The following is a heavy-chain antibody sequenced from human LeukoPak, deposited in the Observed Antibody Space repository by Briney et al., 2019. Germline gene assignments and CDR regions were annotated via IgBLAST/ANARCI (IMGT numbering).Heavy chain of an antibody. J-gene: IGHJ4*02. CDR1: GYTFTGYY. V-gene: IGHV1-2*02. CDR2: INPNSDVT. CDR3: ARGLGGLQSEY. D-gene: IGHD3-10*01. Sequence: ASVEVSCKASGYTFTGYYMHWVRQAPGQGLEWMGWINPNSDVTNYAQKFQGRVTMTRDTSISTAYMELGRLRSDDTAVYYCARGLGGLQSEYWGQGTLVIVSS.